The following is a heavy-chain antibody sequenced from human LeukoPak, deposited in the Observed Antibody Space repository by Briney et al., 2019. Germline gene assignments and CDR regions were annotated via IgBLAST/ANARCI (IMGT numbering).Heavy chain of an antibody. CDR3: ARGRYCSGGSCYPDAFDI. CDR1: GFTFSSYG. J-gene: IGHJ3*02. V-gene: IGHV3-30*02. CDR2: IRYDGSNK. Sequence: GGSLRLSCAASGFTFSSYGMHWVRQAPGKGLEWVAFIRYDGSNKYYADSVKGRFTISRDNSKNTLYLQMNSLRAEDTAVYYCARGRYCSGGSCYPDAFDIWGQGTMVTVSS. D-gene: IGHD2-15*01.